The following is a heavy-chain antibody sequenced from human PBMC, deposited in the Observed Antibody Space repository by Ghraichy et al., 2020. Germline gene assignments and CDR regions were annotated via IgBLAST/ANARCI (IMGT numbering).Heavy chain of an antibody. V-gene: IGHV3-30*18. Sequence: GGSLRLSCAASGFTFSSYGMHWVRQAPGKGLEWVAVISYDGSNKYYADSVKGRFTISRDNSKNTLYLQMNSLRAEDTAVYYCAKEGEYSSGSPYYFDYWGQGTLVTVSS. CDR2: ISYDGSNK. J-gene: IGHJ4*02. CDR3: AKEGEYSSGSPYYFDY. CDR1: GFTFSSYG. D-gene: IGHD6-19*01.